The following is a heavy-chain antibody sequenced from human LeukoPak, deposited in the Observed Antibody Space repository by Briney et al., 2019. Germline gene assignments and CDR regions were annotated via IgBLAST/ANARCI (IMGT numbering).Heavy chain of an antibody. CDR2: IYYSGST. V-gene: IGHV4-30-4*01. D-gene: IGHD4-17*01. J-gene: IGHJ5*02. CDR1: GGSISSGDYY. CDR3: ARGSYDYGDYSWFDP. Sequence: SETLSLTCTVSGGSISSGDYYWSWIRQPPGKGLEWIGYIYYSGSTYYNPSLRSRVTISVDTSKNQFSLKLSSVTAADTAVYYCARGSYDYGDYSWFDPWGQGTLVTVSS.